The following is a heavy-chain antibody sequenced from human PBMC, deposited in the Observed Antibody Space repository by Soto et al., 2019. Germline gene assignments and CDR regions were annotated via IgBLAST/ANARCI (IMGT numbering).Heavy chain of an antibody. CDR2: IYHSGST. Sequence: LSLTCAVSGYSISSGYYWGWIRQPPGKGLEWIGSIYHSGSTYYNPSLKSRVTISVDTSKNQFSLKLSSVTAADTAVYYCAREKVVVVASNFDYWVQGTLVTVSS. V-gene: IGHV4-38-2*02. CDR3: AREKVVVVASNFDY. J-gene: IGHJ4*02. CDR1: GYSISSGYY. D-gene: IGHD2-15*01.